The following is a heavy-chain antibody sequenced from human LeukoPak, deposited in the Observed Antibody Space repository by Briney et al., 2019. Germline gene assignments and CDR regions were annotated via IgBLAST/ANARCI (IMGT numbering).Heavy chain of an antibody. CDR3: ARGRLDYGDYDY. D-gene: IGHD4-17*01. CDR2: ISGSGGST. Sequence: GGSLRLSCAASGFTFSSYAMSWVRQAPGKGLEWVSAISGSGGSTYYADSVKGRFTISRDNSKNTLYLQMNSLSAEDTAVYYCARGRLDYGDYDYWGQGTLVTVSS. V-gene: IGHV3-23*01. J-gene: IGHJ4*02. CDR1: GFTFSSYA.